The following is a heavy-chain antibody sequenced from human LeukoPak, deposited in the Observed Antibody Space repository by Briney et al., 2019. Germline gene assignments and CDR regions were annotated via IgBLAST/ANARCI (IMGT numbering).Heavy chain of an antibody. CDR3: AKGTQIGFVTLFDY. Sequence: PGGSLRLSCAASGFTFSNYAMSWVRQAPGKGLEWVSGISGSGGGTYYADSVKGRFTISRDNSKNTLYLQMNSLRAEDTAVYSCAKGTQIGFVTLFDYWGQGTLVTVSS. CDR2: ISGSGGGT. D-gene: IGHD1-14*01. V-gene: IGHV3-23*01. CDR1: GFTFSNYA. J-gene: IGHJ4*02.